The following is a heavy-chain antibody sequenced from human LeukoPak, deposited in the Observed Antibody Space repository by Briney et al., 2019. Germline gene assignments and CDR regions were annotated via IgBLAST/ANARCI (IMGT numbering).Heavy chain of an antibody. D-gene: IGHD3-16*01. CDR2: ISGSGGST. Sequence: PGGSLRLSCAASGFTFSSYSMTWVRQAPGKGLEWVSAISGSGGSTYYADSVKGRFTISRDNSKNTLYLQMNSLRAEDTAVYYCAKDLTPHNRVYDCLDSWGQGTQVTVSS. CDR3: AKDLTPHNRVYDCLDS. J-gene: IGHJ4*02. V-gene: IGHV3-23*01. CDR1: GFTFSSYS.